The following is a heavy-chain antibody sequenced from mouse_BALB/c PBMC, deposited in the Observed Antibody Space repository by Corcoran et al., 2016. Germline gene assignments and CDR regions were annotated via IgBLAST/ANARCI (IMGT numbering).Heavy chain of an antibody. CDR3: ANYYDYDYAMDY. CDR2: ILPGSGST. D-gene: IGHD2-4*01. V-gene: IGHV1-9*01. Sequence: QVQLQQSGAELMKPGASVKISCKATGYTFSSYWIEWVKQRPGHGLEWIGEILPGSGSTNYNEKFKGKATLTAETSSNTANMQLSSLTSEDSAVYCVANYYDYDYAMDYWGQGTSVTVSS. CDR1: GYTFSSYW. J-gene: IGHJ4*01.